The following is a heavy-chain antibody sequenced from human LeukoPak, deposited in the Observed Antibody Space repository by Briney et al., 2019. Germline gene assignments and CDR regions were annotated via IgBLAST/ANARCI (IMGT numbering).Heavy chain of an antibody. CDR2: INTDGTVT. V-gene: IGHV3-74*01. Sequence: GGSLRLSFAASGFTFSKYWMLWVRQAPGKGLESVSRINTDGTVTTYADSVKGRFTVSRDNADNTMFLQMNSVRDEDTAVYYCATKQWLAPPPDSWGQGTPVTVSS. CDR3: ATKQWLAPPPDS. CDR1: GFTFSKYW. J-gene: IGHJ4*02. D-gene: IGHD6-19*01.